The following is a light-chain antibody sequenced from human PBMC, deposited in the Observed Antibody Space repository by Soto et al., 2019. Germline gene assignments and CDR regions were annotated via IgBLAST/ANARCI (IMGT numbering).Light chain of an antibody. J-gene: IGKJ1*01. CDR3: LQSYSMPWT. V-gene: IGKV1-39*01. CDR2: AAS. CDR1: QSISNY. Sequence: DIQMTQSPSSLSASVGDRVTITYRASQSISNYLNWYQQKPGEAPKLLIYAASSLQSGVPSRFSGSGSGTEFTLTSSSLQPEDFATYSCLQSYSMPWTFGQGTKVEIK.